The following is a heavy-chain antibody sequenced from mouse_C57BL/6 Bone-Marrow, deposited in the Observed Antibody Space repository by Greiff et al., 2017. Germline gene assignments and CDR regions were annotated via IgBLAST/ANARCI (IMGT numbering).Heavy chain of an antibody. J-gene: IGHJ3*01. V-gene: IGHV5-9-1*02. Sequence: EVQRVESGEGLVKPGGSLKLSCAASGFTFSSYAMSWVRQTPEKRLEWVAYISSGGDYIYYADTVKGRFTISRDNARNTLYLQMSSLKSEDTAMYYCTIYYDYDGFAYWGQGTLVTVSA. CDR2: ISSGGDYI. CDR3: TIYYDYDGFAY. CDR1: GFTFSSYA. D-gene: IGHD2-4*01.